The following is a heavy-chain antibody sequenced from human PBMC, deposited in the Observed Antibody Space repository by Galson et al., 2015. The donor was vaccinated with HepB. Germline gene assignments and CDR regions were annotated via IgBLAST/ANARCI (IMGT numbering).Heavy chain of an antibody. D-gene: IGHD6-19*01. CDR1: GYPFTNYG. J-gene: IGHJ4*02. V-gene: IGHV1-3*01. Sequence: SVKVSCKASGYPFTNYGMHWVRQAPGQRLEWMGWINAGNSDTNYSQKFQGRVTITRHTSASTGYMELSSLRSEDTAVYYCARGGIAVAGISYWGQGTLVTVSS. CDR3: ARGGIAVAGISY. CDR2: INAGNSDT.